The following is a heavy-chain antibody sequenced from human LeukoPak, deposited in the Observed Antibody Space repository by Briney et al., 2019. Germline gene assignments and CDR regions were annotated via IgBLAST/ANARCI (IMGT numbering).Heavy chain of an antibody. CDR3: ARDRYSYGEDN. Sequence: ASVKVSCKASRYTFPGYYMHWVRQAPGQGLEWMGWINPNSGGTNYAQKFQGRVTMTRDTSISTAYMELSRLRSDDTAVYYCARDRYSYGEDNWGQGTLVTVSS. V-gene: IGHV1-2*02. D-gene: IGHD5-18*01. CDR1: RYTFPGYY. CDR2: INPNSGGT. J-gene: IGHJ4*02.